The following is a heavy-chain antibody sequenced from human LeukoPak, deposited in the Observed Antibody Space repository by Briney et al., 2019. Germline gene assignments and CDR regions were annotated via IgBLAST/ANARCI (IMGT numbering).Heavy chain of an antibody. V-gene: IGHV1-58*02. CDR2: IVVGSGNT. CDR3: ARDSSPAAGTITG. J-gene: IGHJ4*02. Sequence: SVKVSCKASGFTFTSSAMQWVRQARGQRLEWIGWIVVGSGNTNYAQKFQERVTITRDMSTSTAYMELSSLRSEDTAVYYCARDSSPAAGTITGWGQGTLVTVSS. CDR1: GFTFTSSA. D-gene: IGHD6-13*01.